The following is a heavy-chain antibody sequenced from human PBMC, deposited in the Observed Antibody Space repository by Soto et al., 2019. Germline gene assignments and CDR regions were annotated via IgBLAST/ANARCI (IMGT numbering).Heavy chain of an antibody. V-gene: IGHV1-69*02. CDR2: IIPILGIA. D-gene: IGHD3-9*01. CDR3: ARAQSNYDILTGYYKPTFFDY. CDR1: GGTFSSYT. J-gene: IGHJ4*02. Sequence: ASVKVSCKASGGTFSSYTISWVRHAPGQGLEWMGRIIPILGIANYAQKFQGRVTITADKSTSTAYMELSSLRSEDTAVYYCARAQSNYDILTGYYKPTFFDYWGQGTLVTVSS.